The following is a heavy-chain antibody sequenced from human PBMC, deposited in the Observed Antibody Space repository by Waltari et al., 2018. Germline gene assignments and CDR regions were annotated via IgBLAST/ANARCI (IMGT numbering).Heavy chain of an antibody. Sequence: QVQLQESGPRLVKPSETLSLTCSVSGGSIRSYYWAWIRQSPGTGLKWIGYGYYSGTTNYSPSLKSRVTMSVDSSRNEISLKMTSVTAADTAVYYCARIGYKTYGMDVWGRGTPVTVSS. CDR1: GGSIRSYY. D-gene: IGHD1-20*01. V-gene: IGHV4-59*01. J-gene: IGHJ6*02. CDR2: GYYSGTT. CDR3: ARIGYKTYGMDV.